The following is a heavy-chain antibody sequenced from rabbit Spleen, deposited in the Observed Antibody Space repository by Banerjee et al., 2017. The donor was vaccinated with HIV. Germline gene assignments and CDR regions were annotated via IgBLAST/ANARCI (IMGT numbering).Heavy chain of an antibody. J-gene: IGHJ4*01. CDR1: GVSFSDKDV. Sequence: EQLEESGGGLVQPEGSLTLTCKASGVSFSDKDVMCWVRQAPGKGLEWIACINAVTGKAVYASWAKGRFTISKASSTTVTLQMTSLTAADTGIYFCARDESGWSLSNFDLWGPGTLVTVS. CDR2: INAVTGKA. CDR3: ARDESGWSLSNFDL. D-gene: IGHD4-1*01. V-gene: IGHV1S45*01.